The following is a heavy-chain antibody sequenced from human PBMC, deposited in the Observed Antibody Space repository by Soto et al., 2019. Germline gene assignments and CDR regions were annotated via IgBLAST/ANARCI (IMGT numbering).Heavy chain of an antibody. J-gene: IGHJ3*02. Sequence: GGSLRLSCAASGFTFSSYAMHWVRQAPGKGLEWVAVISYDGSNKYYADSVKGRFTISRDNSKNTLYLQMNSLRAEDTAVYYCARDSDYCTNGVCYSSPFHAFDIWGQGTMVTVSS. CDR1: GFTFSSYA. V-gene: IGHV3-30-3*01. CDR3: ARDSDYCTNGVCYSSPFHAFDI. CDR2: ISYDGSNK. D-gene: IGHD2-8*01.